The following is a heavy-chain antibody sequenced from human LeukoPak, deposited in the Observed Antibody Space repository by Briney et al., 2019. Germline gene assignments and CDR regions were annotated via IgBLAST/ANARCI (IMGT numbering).Heavy chain of an antibody. J-gene: IGHJ5*02. CDR2: IYYSGST. D-gene: IGHD2-2*01. CDR1: GGSISSHY. Sequence: SETLSLTCTVSGGSISSHYWIWIRQPPGKGLEWIGYIYYSGSTNYNPSLKSRVTISVDTSKNQFSLKLSSVTAADTAVYYCARGGLVVPAAISPWGQGTLVTVSS. V-gene: IGHV4-59*11. CDR3: ARGGLVVPAAISP.